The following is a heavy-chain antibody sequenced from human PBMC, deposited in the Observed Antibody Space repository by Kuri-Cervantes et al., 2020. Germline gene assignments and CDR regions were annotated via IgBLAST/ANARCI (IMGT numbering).Heavy chain of an antibody. J-gene: IGHJ4*02. D-gene: IGHD3-10*01. CDR3: ARGGFRHIDY. Sequence: SETLSLTCTVSGGSISSGSYYWSWIRQPAGKGLEWIGRIYTSGSTNYNPSLKSRVTISVDTSKNQFSLKLSSVTAADTAVYYCARGGFRHIDYWGQGTLVTVSS. CDR2: IYTSGST. V-gene: IGHV4-61*02. CDR1: GGSISSGSYY.